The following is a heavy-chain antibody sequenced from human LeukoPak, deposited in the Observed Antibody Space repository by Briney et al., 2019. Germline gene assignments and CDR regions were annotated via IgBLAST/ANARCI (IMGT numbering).Heavy chain of an antibody. CDR2: IKEDGSEK. CDR3: ARGYSCGY. V-gene: IGHV3-7*04. CDR1: GFTFSTYW. Sequence: GGSLRLSCSASGFTFSTYWMSWVRQAPGKGLEWVANIKEDGSEKNYADSVKGRFTISRDNAKNSLYLQMNSLRAEDTAVDYCARGYSCGYWGQGTLVIVSS. D-gene: IGHD2-15*01. J-gene: IGHJ4*02.